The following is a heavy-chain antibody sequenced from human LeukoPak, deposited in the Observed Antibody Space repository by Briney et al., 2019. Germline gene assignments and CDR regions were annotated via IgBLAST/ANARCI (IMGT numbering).Heavy chain of an antibody. CDR1: GYSLTDLS. CDR3: ATGTIYCSSCSDDY. D-gene: IGHD2-2*01. Sequence: GASVKVSCKVSGYSLTDLSMQWVRQAPGKGREGMGGFDPDDGETPIFAHKLQGRVTMTEDTSTDTAYMELSSLRSEDTAVYYCATGTIYCSSCSDDYWGQGTLVTVSS. J-gene: IGHJ4*02. CDR2: FDPDDGET. V-gene: IGHV1-24*01.